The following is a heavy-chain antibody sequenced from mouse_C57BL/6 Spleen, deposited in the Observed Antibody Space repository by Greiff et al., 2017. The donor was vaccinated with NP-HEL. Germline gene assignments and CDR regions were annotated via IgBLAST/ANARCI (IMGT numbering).Heavy chain of an antibody. CDR2: ISDGGSYT. CDR1: GFTFSSYA. CDR3: ARDITTVVEDYFDY. V-gene: IGHV5-4*01. Sequence: EVKLVESGGGLVKPGGSLKLSCAASGFTFSSYAMSCVRQTPEKRLEWVATISDGGSYTYYPDNVKGRFTISRDKAKNNLYLQMSHLKSEDTAMYYCARDITTVVEDYFDYWGQGTTLTVSS. J-gene: IGHJ2*01. D-gene: IGHD1-1*01.